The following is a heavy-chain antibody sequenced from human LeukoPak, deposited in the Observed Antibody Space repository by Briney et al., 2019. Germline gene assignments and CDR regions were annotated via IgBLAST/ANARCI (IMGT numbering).Heavy chain of an antibody. CDR2: IYTSGST. Sequence: PSETLSLTCTVSGGSISSYYWSWIRQPPGKGLEWIGYIYTSGSTNYNPSLKSRVTISVDTSKNQFSLKLSSVTAADTAVYYCARATGEVLLRFGELHPDGGAFDIWGQGTMVTVSS. V-gene: IGHV4-4*09. J-gene: IGHJ3*02. D-gene: IGHD3-10*01. CDR3: ARATGEVLLRFGELHPDGGAFDI. CDR1: GGSISSYY.